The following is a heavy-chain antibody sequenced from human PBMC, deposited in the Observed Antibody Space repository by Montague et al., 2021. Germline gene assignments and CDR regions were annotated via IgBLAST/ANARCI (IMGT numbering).Heavy chain of an antibody. V-gene: IGHV3-30-3*01. Sequence: SLRLSCAASGFTFSTYNIHWVRQAPGKGLEWVAALLYDGNNEYYADSVKGRFTFSRDNSKNTLYLQMNSLRAEDTAVYYCARGGGGDLDYWGQGTLVTVSS. J-gene: IGHJ4*03. CDR3: ARGGGGDLDY. CDR1: GFTFSTYN. CDR2: LLYDGNNE. D-gene: IGHD1-26*01.